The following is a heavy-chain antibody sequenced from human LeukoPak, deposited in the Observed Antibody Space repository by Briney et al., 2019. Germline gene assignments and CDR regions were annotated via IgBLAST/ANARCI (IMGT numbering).Heavy chain of an antibody. V-gene: IGHV3-21*01. J-gene: IGHJ4*02. D-gene: IGHD6-13*01. CDR2: ISTTSDYI. CDR1: GFTFSGYS. CDR3: ARGGIYSQGFDY. Sequence: GGSLRLSCAASGFTFSGYSMNWVRQAPGKGLEWVSSISTTSDYIHYADSLKGRVAISRDNAKNSLYLQMNSLRAEDTAIYYCARGGIYSQGFDYWSQGSLVTVSS.